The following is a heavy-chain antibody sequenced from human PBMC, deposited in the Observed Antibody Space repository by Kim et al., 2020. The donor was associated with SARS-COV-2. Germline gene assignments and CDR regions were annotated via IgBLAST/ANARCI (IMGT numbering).Heavy chain of an antibody. J-gene: IGHJ4*02. Sequence: SETLSLTCTVSGGSISSYYWSWIRQPPGKGLEWIGYIYYSGSTNYNPSLKSRVTISVDTSKNQFSLKLSSVTAADTAVYYCARSLGYCSGGSCYFDYWGQGTLVTVSS. CDR2: IYYSGST. V-gene: IGHV4-59*01. D-gene: IGHD2-15*01. CDR1: GGSISSYY. CDR3: ARSLGYCSGGSCYFDY.